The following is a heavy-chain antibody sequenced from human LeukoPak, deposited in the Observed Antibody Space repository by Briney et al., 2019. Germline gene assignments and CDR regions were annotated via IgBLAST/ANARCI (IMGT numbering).Heavy chain of an antibody. CDR1: GGSISGYY. Sequence: PSETLSLTCTVSGGSISGYYWSWSRQPPGKGLEWIGYIYYSGGTNYNPSLKSRVTISLDTSKNQFSLKLSSVTAADTAVYYCARYYYQAFDIWGQGTMITVSS. CDR2: IYYSGGT. J-gene: IGHJ3*02. D-gene: IGHD3-10*01. V-gene: IGHV4-59*01. CDR3: ARYYYQAFDI.